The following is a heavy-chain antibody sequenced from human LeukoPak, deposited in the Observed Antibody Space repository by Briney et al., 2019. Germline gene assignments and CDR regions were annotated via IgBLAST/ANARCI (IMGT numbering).Heavy chain of an antibody. Sequence: EASVKVSCKASGYTFTGYYMHWVRQAPGQGLEWMGWINPNSGGTNYAQKFQGRVTMTRDTSISTAYMELSRLRSDDTAVYYCARETRYGSGSLRNLDYWGQGTLVTVSS. D-gene: IGHD3-10*01. CDR1: GYTFTGYY. CDR2: INPNSGGT. J-gene: IGHJ4*02. V-gene: IGHV1-2*02. CDR3: ARETRYGSGSLRNLDY.